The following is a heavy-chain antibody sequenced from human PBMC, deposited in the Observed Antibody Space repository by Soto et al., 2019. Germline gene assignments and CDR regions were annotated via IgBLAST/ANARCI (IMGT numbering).Heavy chain of an antibody. J-gene: IGHJ4*02. Sequence: SETLPLTCTVSGDSISSGSYCWTWVRQRPGTGLEWMGYIFYSGSTSYNPSLRSRLSMSVDTSKNEFSLKLSSVTAADTAVYYCAREPLIRGVRYYFDYWGRGTLVTV. D-gene: IGHD3-10*01. CDR2: IFYSGST. CDR3: AREPLIRGVRYYFDY. CDR1: GDSISSGSYC. V-gene: IGHV4-31*03.